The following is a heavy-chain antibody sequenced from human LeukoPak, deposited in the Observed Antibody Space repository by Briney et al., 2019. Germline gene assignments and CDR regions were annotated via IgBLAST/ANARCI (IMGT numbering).Heavy chain of an antibody. CDR3: ARVAPHRRLTSGWYYFDY. CDR1: GYTFTNFG. J-gene: IGHJ4*02. Sequence: ASVKVSCKTSGYTFTNFGITWVRQAPGQGLEWMGWISAYNGNTYYTQKFQGRVTITTDTSTSTACMDLRSLRSDDTAVFYCARVAPHRRLTSGWYYFDYWGQGTLVTVSS. D-gene: IGHD6-19*01. CDR2: ISAYNGNT. V-gene: IGHV1-18*01.